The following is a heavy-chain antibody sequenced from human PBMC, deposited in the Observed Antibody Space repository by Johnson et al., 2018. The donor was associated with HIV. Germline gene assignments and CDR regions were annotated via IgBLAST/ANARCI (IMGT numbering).Heavy chain of an antibody. CDR3: ARTRHYYEAFDI. CDR2: ISYDGSNK. J-gene: IGHJ3*02. D-gene: IGHD3-10*01. Sequence: QVLLVESGGGVVQPGRSLRLSCAASGFTFSSYAMHWVRQAPGKGLEWVAVISYDGSNKYYADSVKGRFTISRDNSKNTPYLQMNSLRAEDTAVYYCARTRHYYEAFDIWGQGTMVTVSS. CDR1: GFTFSSYA. V-gene: IGHV3-30-3*01.